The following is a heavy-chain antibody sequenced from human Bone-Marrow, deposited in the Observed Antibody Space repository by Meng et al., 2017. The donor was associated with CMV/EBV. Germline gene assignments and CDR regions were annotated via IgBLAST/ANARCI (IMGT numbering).Heavy chain of an antibody. D-gene: IGHD3-3*01. CDR1: TFTFSSYG. V-gene: IGHV3-30*02. Sequence: GGSLRLSCAASTFTFSSYGMHWVRQAPGKGLEWVAFIRYDGSNKYYADSVKGRFTISRDNSKNTLYLQMNSLRAEDTAVYYCARDLTSFVGVVFDCWGQGKLVTVSS. J-gene: IGHJ4*02. CDR2: IRYDGSNK. CDR3: ARDLTSFVGVVFDC.